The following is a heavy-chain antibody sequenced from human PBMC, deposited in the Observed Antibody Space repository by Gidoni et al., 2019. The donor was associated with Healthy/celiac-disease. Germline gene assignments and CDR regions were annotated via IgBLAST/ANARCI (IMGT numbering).Heavy chain of an antibody. CDR3: AKDLRVRNYGDYGAENDY. V-gene: IGHV3-23*01. Sequence: EVQLLESGGGLVQPGGSLRLSCAASGFTFSSYAMSWVRQAPGKGLEWVSAISGSGGSTYYADSVKGRFTISRDNSKNTLYLQMNSLRAEDTAVYYCAKDLRVRNYGDYGAENDYWGQGTLVTVSS. CDR1: GFTFSSYA. J-gene: IGHJ4*02. D-gene: IGHD4-17*01. CDR2: ISGSGGST.